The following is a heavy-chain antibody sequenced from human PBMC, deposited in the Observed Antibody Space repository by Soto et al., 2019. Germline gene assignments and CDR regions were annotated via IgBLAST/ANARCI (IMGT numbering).Heavy chain of an antibody. CDR1: GFTFSSYG. CDR2: ISYDGSNK. J-gene: IGHJ6*02. D-gene: IGHD2-2*01. CDR3: AKDLGCSSTSCYDDYYYGMDV. Sequence: GGSLRLSCAASGFTFSSYGMHWVRQAPGKGLEWVAVISYDGSNKYYADSVKGRFTISRDNSKNTLYLQMNSLRAEDTAVYYCAKDLGCSSTSCYDDYYYGMDVWGQGTTVTVSS. V-gene: IGHV3-30*18.